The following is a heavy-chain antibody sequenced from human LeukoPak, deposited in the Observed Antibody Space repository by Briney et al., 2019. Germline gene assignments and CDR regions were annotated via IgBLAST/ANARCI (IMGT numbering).Heavy chain of an antibody. J-gene: IGHJ6*03. V-gene: IGHV4-31*03. Sequence: PSQTLSLTCTVSGGSISSGAYYWSWIRQHPGKGLEWIGYIYYSGSTNYNPSLKSRVTISVDTSKNQFSLKLSSVAAADTAVYYCARQNGGSWNYYYYMDVWGKGTTVTVSS. CDR3: ARQNGGSWNYYYYMDV. CDR1: GGSISSGAYY. D-gene: IGHD1-26*01. CDR2: IYYSGST.